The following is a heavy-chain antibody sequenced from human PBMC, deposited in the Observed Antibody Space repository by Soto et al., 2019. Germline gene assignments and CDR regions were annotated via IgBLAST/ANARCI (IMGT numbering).Heavy chain of an antibody. CDR2: ISGSGGST. Sequence: GGSLRLSCAASGFTFSSYAMSWVRQAPGKGLEWVSAISGSGGSTYYADSVKGRFTISRDNSKNTRYLQMNSLRAEETAVYYCAKDLEASTDYDYIWGSYRLVDYWGQGTLVTVSS. J-gene: IGHJ4*02. CDR3: AKDLEASTDYDYIWGSYRLVDY. CDR1: GFTFSSYA. V-gene: IGHV3-23*01. D-gene: IGHD3-16*02.